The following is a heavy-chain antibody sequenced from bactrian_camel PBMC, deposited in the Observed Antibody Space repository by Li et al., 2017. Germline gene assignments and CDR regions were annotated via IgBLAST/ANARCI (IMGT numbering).Heavy chain of an antibody. D-gene: IGHD2*01. J-gene: IGHJ6*01. CDR3: ATDLPENGGSWDSF. CDR2: LNTDTTP. Sequence: QVQLVESGGGSVQAGGSLILSCAASGWTFGRRCQAWFRQAPGKEREGVAALNTDTTPVYADSVKGRFTISRDKAKNTAFLQMNNLTSEDTALYYCATDLPENGGSWDSFLGPGDPGHRL. V-gene: IGHV3S53*01. CDR1: GWTFGRRC.